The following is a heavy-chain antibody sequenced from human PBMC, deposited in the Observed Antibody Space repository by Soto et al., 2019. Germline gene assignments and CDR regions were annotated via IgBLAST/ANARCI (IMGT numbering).Heavy chain of an antibody. CDR3: YPSWYLSFLFDY. V-gene: IGHV3-23*01. CDR2: ISGSGGST. Sequence: EVQLLESGGGLVQPGGSLRLSCAASGFTFSSYAMSWVRQAPGKGLEWVSAISGSGGSTYYADSVKGRFTISRDNSKNTLYLQMNSLRAEDTAVYYCYPSWYLSFLFDYWGQGTLVTVSS. D-gene: IGHD6-13*01. J-gene: IGHJ4*02. CDR1: GFTFSSYA.